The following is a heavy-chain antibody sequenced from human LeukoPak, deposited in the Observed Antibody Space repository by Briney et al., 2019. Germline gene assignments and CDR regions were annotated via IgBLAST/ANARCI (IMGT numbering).Heavy chain of an antibody. D-gene: IGHD5-24*01. CDR3: AAFRNGYPSN. CDR2: IETGGAST. Sequence: GGSLRLSCAASGFTFSSYAMHWVRQAPGKGLEWVSAIETGGASTYYADSVKGRFSISRDNSKNTLYLQMNSLRAEDTAIYYCAAFRNGYPSNWGQGTLVTVSS. J-gene: IGHJ4*02. V-gene: IGHV3-NL1*01. CDR1: GFTFSSYA.